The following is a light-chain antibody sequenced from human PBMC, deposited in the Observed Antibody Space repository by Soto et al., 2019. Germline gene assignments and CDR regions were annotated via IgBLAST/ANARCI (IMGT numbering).Light chain of an antibody. Sequence: QSVLTQPAFVSGSPGQSITISCTGSSVDVGDYNSVSWYQQHPGKAPKVMIYHVTIRASGVSNRFSGSKSGNTASLTISGLQAEDEADYYCSSYSHSPPSYVFGTGTKVTVL. J-gene: IGLJ1*01. CDR2: HVT. CDR3: SSYSHSPPSYV. V-gene: IGLV2-14*03. CDR1: SVDVGDYNS.